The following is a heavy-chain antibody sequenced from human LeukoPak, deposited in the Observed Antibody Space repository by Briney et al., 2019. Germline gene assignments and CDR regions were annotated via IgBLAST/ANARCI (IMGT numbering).Heavy chain of an antibody. CDR2: ISYDGSNK. Sequence: GRSLRLTCAASGFTFSSYGMHWVRQAPGKGLEWVAVISYDGSNKYYADSVKGRFTISRDNSKNTLYLQMNSLRAEDTAVYYCAKDSDTEPYSSSWPPLDYWGQGTLVTVSS. V-gene: IGHV3-30*18. CDR1: GFTFSSYG. D-gene: IGHD6-13*01. CDR3: AKDSDTEPYSSSWPPLDY. J-gene: IGHJ4*02.